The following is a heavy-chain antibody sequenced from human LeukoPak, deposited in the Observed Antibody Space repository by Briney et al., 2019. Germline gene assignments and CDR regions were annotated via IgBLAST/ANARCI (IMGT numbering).Heavy chain of an antibody. D-gene: IGHD3-9*01. CDR3: ARGGRRYFDYFDY. J-gene: IGHJ4*02. Sequence: GASVKVSCKASGYTFTSYAMHWVRQASGQRLEWVGWINAGNGNTKYSQKFQGRVTITRDTSASTAYMELSSLRSEDTAVYYCARGGRRYFDYFDYWGQGTLVTVSS. CDR2: INAGNGNT. CDR1: GYTFTSYA. V-gene: IGHV1-3*01.